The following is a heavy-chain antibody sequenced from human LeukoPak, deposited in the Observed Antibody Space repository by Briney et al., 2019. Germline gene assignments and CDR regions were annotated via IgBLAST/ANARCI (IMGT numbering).Heavy chain of an antibody. Sequence: SETLSLTCTVSGGSISSSSYYWGWIRQPPGKWLEWIGSIYYSGSTYYNPSLKSRVTISVDTSKNQFSLKLSSVTAADTAVYYCARYVTRGWWFDPWGQGTLVTVSS. J-gene: IGHJ5*02. D-gene: IGHD2-15*01. V-gene: IGHV4-39*01. CDR3: ARYVTRGWWFDP. CDR2: IYYSGST. CDR1: GGSISSSSYY.